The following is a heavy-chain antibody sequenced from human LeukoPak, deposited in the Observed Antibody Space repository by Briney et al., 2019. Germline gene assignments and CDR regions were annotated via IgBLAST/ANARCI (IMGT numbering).Heavy chain of an antibody. CDR2: IYYSGST. J-gene: IGHJ4*02. Sequence: PSETLSLTCTVSGGSISGSSYYWGWIRQPPGKGLEWIGSIYYSGSTYYNPPLKSRVTISVDTSKNQFSVKLSSVTAADTAVYYCARLDYGDESYFDYWGQGTLVTVSS. CDR3: ARLDYGDESYFDY. D-gene: IGHD4-17*01. V-gene: IGHV4-39*01. CDR1: GGSISGSSYY.